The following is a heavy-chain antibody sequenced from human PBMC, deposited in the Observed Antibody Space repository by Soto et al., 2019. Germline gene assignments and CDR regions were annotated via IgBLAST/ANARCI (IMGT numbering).Heavy chain of an antibody. D-gene: IGHD3-3*01. V-gene: IGHV1-3*01. CDR2: INVGSGIT. CDR1: GYTFNSYA. J-gene: IGHJ6*02. Sequence: GASVKVSCKTSGYTFNSYAMHWVRQAPGQGLEWMGWINVGSGITKYSQKLQGRVTITRDTSTSTAYMELSSLRSEDTAVYYCAKETSIFGGGMDVWGQGXTVTVYS. CDR3: AKETSIFGGGMDV.